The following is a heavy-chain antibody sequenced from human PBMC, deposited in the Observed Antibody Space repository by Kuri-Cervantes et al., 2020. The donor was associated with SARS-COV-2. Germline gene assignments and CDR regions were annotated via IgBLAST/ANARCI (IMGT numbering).Heavy chain of an antibody. CDR1: GFTFSSYG. J-gene: IGHJ3*02. Sequence: GSLRLSCAASGFTFSSYGMHWVRQAPGKGLEWIGEINHSGSTNYNPSLKSRVTISVDTSKNQFSLKLSSVTAADTAVYYCARQGGDNYDAFDIWGQGTMVTVSS. CDR2: INHSGST. V-gene: IGHV4-34*01. CDR3: ARQGGDNYDAFDI. D-gene: IGHD5-24*01.